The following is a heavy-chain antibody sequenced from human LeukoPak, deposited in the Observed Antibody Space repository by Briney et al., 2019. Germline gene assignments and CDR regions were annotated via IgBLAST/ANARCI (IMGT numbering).Heavy chain of an antibody. J-gene: IGHJ4*02. Sequence: GGSLRLSCAASGFTFSSYWMSWVRQAPGKGLEWVANIKQDGSEKYYVDSVKGRFTISRDNAKNSLYLQMNSLRAEDTAVYYCARLPYPPYSSGLPPTGYYFDYWGQGTLVTVSS. CDR3: ARLPYPPYSSGLPPTGYYFDY. D-gene: IGHD6-19*01. V-gene: IGHV3-7*05. CDR1: GFTFSSYW. CDR2: IKQDGSEK.